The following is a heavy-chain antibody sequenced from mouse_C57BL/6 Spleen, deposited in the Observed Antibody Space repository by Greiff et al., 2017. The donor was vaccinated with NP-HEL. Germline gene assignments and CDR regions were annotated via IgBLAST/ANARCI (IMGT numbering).Heavy chain of an antibody. J-gene: IGHJ2*01. CDR1: GYTFTSYW. V-gene: IGHV1-61*01. D-gene: IGHD1-1*01. CDR2: IYPSDSET. CDR3: ARGVVAENFDY. Sequence: QVQLKQSGAELVRPGSSVKLSCKASGYTFTSYWMDWVKQRPGQGLEWIGNIYPSDSETHYNQKFKDKATLTVDKSSSTAYMQLSSLTSEDSAVYYCARGVVAENFDYWGQGTTLTVSS.